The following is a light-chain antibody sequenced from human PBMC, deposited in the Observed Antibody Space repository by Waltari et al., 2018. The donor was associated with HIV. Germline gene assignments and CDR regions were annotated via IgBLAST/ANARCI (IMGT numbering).Light chain of an antibody. CDR1: RSDIGRYEF. Sequence: QSDLTQPPSASGPPGQTVTLSCTGTRSDIGRYEFVSWYQHQPDKVPNLIIYEVNKPPSGIPDRFSGSKSDNTASLTVSGLQTDDEAVYYCSSYASNNTFVVFGGGTRLTVL. J-gene: IGLJ2*01. CDR2: EVN. CDR3: SSYASNNTFVV. V-gene: IGLV2-8*01.